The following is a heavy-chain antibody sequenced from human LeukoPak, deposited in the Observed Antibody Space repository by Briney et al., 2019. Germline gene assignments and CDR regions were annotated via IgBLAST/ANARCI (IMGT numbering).Heavy chain of an antibody. CDR3: AKDFGGLLWFRELFPSYYFDY. CDR1: GFTFSSYG. J-gene: IGHJ4*02. CDR2: IRYDGSNK. D-gene: IGHD3-10*01. V-gene: IGHV3-30*02. Sequence: GGSLRLSCAASGFTFSSYGMHWVRQAPGKGLEWVAFIRYDGSNKYYADSVKGRFTISRDNSKNTLYLQMNSLRAEDTAVYYCAKDFGGLLWFRELFPSYYFDYWGQGTLVTVSS.